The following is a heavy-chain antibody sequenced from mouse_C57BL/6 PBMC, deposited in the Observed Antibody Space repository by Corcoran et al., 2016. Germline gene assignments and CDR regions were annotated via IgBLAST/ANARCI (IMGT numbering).Heavy chain of an antibody. Sequence: EVQLQQSGPELVKPGASVKISCKASGYTFTDYYMNWVKQSHGKSLEWIGDINPNNGGTSYNQKFKGKATLTVDKSSSTAYMELRSLTSEDSAVYYCASTILLRYPDYWGQGTTLTVSS. CDR3: ASTILLRYPDY. V-gene: IGHV1-26*01. D-gene: IGHD1-1*01. CDR2: INPNNGGT. CDR1: GYTFTDYY. J-gene: IGHJ2*01.